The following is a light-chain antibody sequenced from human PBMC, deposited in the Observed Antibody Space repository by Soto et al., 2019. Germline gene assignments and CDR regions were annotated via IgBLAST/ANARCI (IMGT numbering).Light chain of an antibody. V-gene: IGKV1-5*03. CDR3: QQYNTYPLT. CDR1: QSISTW. Sequence: DIQMTQSPSTLSASVGDRVTITCRASQSISTWMAWYQQKPGKAPKLLMYKASNLEGGVPSRFSGSGSGTEFNITISSLQPDDFATYYGQQYNTYPLTFGGGTTVEIK. CDR2: KAS. J-gene: IGKJ4*01.